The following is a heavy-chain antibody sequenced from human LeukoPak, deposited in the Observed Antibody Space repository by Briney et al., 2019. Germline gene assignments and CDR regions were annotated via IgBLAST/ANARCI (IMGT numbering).Heavy chain of an antibody. CDR2: ISGSGGST. D-gene: IGHD3-22*01. CDR1: GFTFSSYA. Sequence: GGSLRLSCAASGFTFSSYAMSWVRQAPVKGLEWVSAISGSGGSTYYADSVKGRFTISRDNSKNTLYLQMNSLRAEDTAVYYCATLGGSYYYDSSGYYHCWGQGTLVTVSS. CDR3: ATLGGSYYYDSSGYYHC. V-gene: IGHV3-23*01. J-gene: IGHJ4*02.